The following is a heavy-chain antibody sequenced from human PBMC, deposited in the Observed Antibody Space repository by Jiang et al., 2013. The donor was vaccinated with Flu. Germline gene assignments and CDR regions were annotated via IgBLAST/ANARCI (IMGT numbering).Heavy chain of an antibody. CDR1: GGSITRNSYY. J-gene: IGHJ4*02. CDR2: AYYSGNT. D-gene: IGHD6-13*01. Sequence: GPGLVKPSETLSLTCTVSGGSITRNSYYWGWIRQPPGKGLEWVGSAYYSGNTYYNPSLKSRVTISVDTSKNQFSLKLSSVTAADTAVYYCASPSNTDSWSDVVGNWGQGILVTVSS. CDR3: ASPSNTDSWSDVVGN. V-gene: IGHV4-39*07.